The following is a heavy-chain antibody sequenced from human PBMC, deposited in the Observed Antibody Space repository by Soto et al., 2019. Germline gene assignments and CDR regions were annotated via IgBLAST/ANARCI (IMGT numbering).Heavy chain of an antibody. V-gene: IGHV4-31*03. J-gene: IGHJ6*02. D-gene: IGHD6-6*01. CDR3: ARGSSIAGLYYGMDV. CDR1: GGSISSGGYH. CDR2: NYYSGIT. Sequence: QVQLQESGPGLVKPSQTLSLTCTVSGGSISSGGYHWTWIRQHPGKGLEWIGYNYYSGITYYNPSLKSRVTISLDTSKNQFSLKLSSVTAADTAVYYCARGSSIAGLYYGMDVWGQGTTVTVSS.